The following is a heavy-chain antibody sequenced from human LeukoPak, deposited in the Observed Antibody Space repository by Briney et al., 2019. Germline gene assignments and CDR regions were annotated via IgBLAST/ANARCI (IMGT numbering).Heavy chain of an antibody. D-gene: IGHD5-18*01. V-gene: IGHV3-30*04. CDR2: ISYDGSNK. CDR3: ARAGSYGLNYYYYMDV. Sequence: GGSLRLSCAASGFTFSRYGMHWVRQAPGKGLEWVAVISYDGSNKYYADSVKGRFTISRDNSKNTLYLQMNSLRAEDTAVYYCARAGSYGLNYYYYMDVWGKGTTVTVSS. J-gene: IGHJ6*03. CDR1: GFTFSRYG.